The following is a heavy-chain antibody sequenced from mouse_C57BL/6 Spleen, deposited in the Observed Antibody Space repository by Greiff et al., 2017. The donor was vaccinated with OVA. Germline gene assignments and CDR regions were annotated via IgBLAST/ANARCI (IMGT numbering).Heavy chain of an antibody. Sequence: EVQGVESGGGLVQPGGSLKLSCAASGFTFSDYGMAWVRQAPRKGPEWVAFISNLAYSIYYADTVTGRFTISRENAKNTLYLEMSSLRSEDTAIYYCARLDDYWWYFDVWGTGTTGTVSS. CDR3: ARLDDYWWYFDV. CDR2: ISNLAYSI. D-gene: IGHD2-4*01. V-gene: IGHV5-15*01. CDR1: GFTFSDYG. J-gene: IGHJ1*03.